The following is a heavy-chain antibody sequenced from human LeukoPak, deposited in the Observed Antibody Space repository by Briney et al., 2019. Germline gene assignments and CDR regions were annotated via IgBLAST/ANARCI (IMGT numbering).Heavy chain of an antibody. Sequence: SQTLSLTCTVSGGSISTYYWSWIRQPPGKGLEWIGNIYYSGSTNYSPSLKSRITISVDTSKNQFSLKLSSVTAADTAVYYCAGKLSGSFDIWGQGTMVIVSS. CDR3: AGKLSGSFDI. CDR2: IYYSGST. D-gene: IGHD5-12*01. CDR1: GGSISTYY. J-gene: IGHJ3*02. V-gene: IGHV4-59*08.